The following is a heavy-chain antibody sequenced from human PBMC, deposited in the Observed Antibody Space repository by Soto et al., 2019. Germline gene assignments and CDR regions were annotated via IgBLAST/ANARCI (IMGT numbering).Heavy chain of an antibody. V-gene: IGHV1-69*02. J-gene: IGHJ3*01. CDR2: IIPMLTVT. D-gene: IGHD2-2*01. CDR1: GGTFNTYT. Sequence: QVHLIQSGAEVKKPGSSVKVSCKAAGGTFNTYTLIWVRQAPGHGLEWMGRIIPMLTVTNSAQKFQGRLTLTADKSTGTAFMELTSLRSDDPAVYYCSIGSWSAETFDVWGQGTMVTVSS. CDR3: SIGSWSAETFDV.